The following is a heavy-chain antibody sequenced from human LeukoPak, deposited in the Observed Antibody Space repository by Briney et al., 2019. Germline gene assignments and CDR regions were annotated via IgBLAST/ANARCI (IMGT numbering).Heavy chain of an antibody. CDR1: GFTFSSYA. J-gene: IGHJ4*02. CDR2: ISGSGGST. CDR3: ANPYYYDSRGLLHTFGY. D-gene: IGHD3-22*01. Sequence: GGSLTLSCTASGFTFSSYAMSWVRQAPGKGLEWVSAISGSGGSTYYADPVKGRFTISRDNSKNTLYLQMNSLRAEDTAVYYCANPYYYDSRGLLHTFGYWGQGTLVTVSS. V-gene: IGHV3-23*01.